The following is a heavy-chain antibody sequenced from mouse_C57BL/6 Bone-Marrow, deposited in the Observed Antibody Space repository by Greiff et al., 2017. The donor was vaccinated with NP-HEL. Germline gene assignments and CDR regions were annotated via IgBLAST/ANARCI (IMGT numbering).Heavy chain of an antibody. D-gene: IGHD2-1*01. V-gene: IGHV1-78*01. J-gene: IGHJ2*01. Sequence: QVQLKQSDAELVKPEASVKISCKVSDYTFTDHTIHWMRQRPEQGLEWIGDIYPRGGSTKYQEKFKGKSTLTADKSSSTAYLQLNSLTSEDSAVYFCARLGYGNYYFDYWGQGTTLTVSS. CDR1: DYTFTDHT. CDR2: IYPRGGST. CDR3: ARLGYGNYYFDY.